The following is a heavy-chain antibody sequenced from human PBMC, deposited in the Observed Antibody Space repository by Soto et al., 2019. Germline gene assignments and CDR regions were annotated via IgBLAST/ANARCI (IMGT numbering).Heavy chain of an antibody. CDR1: GYTFTSYA. CDR2: INAGNGNT. CDR3: ARGLNAYYSDY. J-gene: IGHJ4*02. Sequence: QVQLVQSGAEVKKPGASVKVSCKASGYTFTSYAMHWVRQAPGQRLEWMGWINAGNGNTKYSHKFQGRVTITRDTSASTAYMELSSLRSEDTAVYYCARGLNAYYSDYWCQGTLVTVSS. V-gene: IGHV1-3*01.